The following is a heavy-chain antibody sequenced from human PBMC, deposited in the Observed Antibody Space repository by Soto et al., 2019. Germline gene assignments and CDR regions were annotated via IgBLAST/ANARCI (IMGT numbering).Heavy chain of an antibody. D-gene: IGHD6-19*01. CDR2: IYNNGNT. J-gene: IGHJ2*01. Sequence: QVQLQESGPGLAKPSETLSLICTVSGGSFNRYYWRWIRQPPGKGLEWIGHIYNNGNTDYNPSLKRRVTISVDTSKNQCSLKLSSVTAADTAIYVSASHALYSSDWGGDVWGRGPLVTVSS. V-gene: IGHV4-59*01. CDR3: ASHALYSSDWGGDV. CDR1: GGSFNRYY.